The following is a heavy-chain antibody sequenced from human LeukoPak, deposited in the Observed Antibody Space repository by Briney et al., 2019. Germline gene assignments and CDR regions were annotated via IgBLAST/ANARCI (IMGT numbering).Heavy chain of an antibody. V-gene: IGHV3-23*01. Sequence: PGGSLRLSCAASGFTFSSYAMTWVRQAPGKGLDWVSSNADSVKGRFTISRDNSKNTLYLQMSSLRAEDTAVYYCAKTHTAMPIYYFDYWGQGTLATVSS. CDR1: GFTFSSYA. J-gene: IGHJ4*02. CDR3: AKTHTAMPIYYFDY. D-gene: IGHD5-18*01.